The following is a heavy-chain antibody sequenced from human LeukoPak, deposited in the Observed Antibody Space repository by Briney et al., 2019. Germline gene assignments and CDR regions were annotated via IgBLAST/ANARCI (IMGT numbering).Heavy chain of an antibody. CDR1: GDSISSGGYS. Sequence: SQTLSLTCAVSGDSISSGGYSWSWIRQPPGKGLEWIGYIYHGGGACYDPSLKSRVNISVDKYKTQFSLELSSVTAADTAVYYSGGQFKWFDPWGQGTLVTVSS. V-gene: IGHV4-30-2*01. CDR3: GGQFKWFDP. J-gene: IGHJ5*02. CDR2: IYHGGGA. D-gene: IGHD5-24*01.